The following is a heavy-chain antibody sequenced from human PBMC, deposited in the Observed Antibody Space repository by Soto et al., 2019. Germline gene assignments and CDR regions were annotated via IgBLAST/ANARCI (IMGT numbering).Heavy chain of an antibody. V-gene: IGHV3-33*01. Sequence: PGGSLRLSCAASGFTFSSYGMHWVRQAPGKGLEWVAVIWYDGSNKYYADSVKGRFTISRDNSKNTLYLQMNSLRAEDTAVYYCARDTRCSSTSCYDDAFDIWGQGTMVTVSS. J-gene: IGHJ3*02. CDR3: ARDTRCSSTSCYDDAFDI. CDR2: IWYDGSNK. CDR1: GFTFSSYG. D-gene: IGHD2-2*01.